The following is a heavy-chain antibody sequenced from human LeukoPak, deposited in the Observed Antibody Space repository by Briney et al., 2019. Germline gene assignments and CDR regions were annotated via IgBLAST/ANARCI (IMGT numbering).Heavy chain of an antibody. Sequence: SVKVSCKASGGTFSSYAISWVRQAPGQGLEWMGGIIPIFGTANYAQKFQGGVTITADESTSTAYMELSSLRSEDTAVYYCARDVGDYAVYYFDYWGQGTLVTVSS. CDR2: IIPIFGTA. V-gene: IGHV1-69*01. D-gene: IGHD4-17*01. CDR3: ARDVGDYAVYYFDY. J-gene: IGHJ4*02. CDR1: GGTFSSYA.